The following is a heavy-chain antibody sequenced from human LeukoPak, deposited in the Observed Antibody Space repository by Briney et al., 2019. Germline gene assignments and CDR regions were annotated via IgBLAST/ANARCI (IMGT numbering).Heavy chain of an antibody. Sequence: SETLSLTCSVSGDFITAYYWSWIRQPPGKGLEWIGYIYYSGSTNYNTSLKSRVTISVDTSKNQFSLKLSSRTAADTAVYYCARGGAGAFDIWGQGTMVTVSS. CDR2: IYYSGST. CDR1: GDFITAYY. V-gene: IGHV4-59*01. CDR3: ARGGAGAFDI. J-gene: IGHJ3*02. D-gene: IGHD1-26*01.